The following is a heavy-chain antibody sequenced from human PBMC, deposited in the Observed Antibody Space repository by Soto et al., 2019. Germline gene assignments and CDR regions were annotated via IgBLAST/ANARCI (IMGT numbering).Heavy chain of an antibody. Sequence: SETLSLTCAVYGGSFSAYYWSWIRQPPGKGLEWIGEINHSGGTSYNPSLKSRVTISVDTSKSQFSLKLTSVTAADRAVYYCARGSVDTVDSSGYYCPLDYWGQGTLVTVSS. D-gene: IGHD3-22*01. J-gene: IGHJ4*02. CDR3: ARGSVDTVDSSGYYCPLDY. V-gene: IGHV4-34*01. CDR2: INHSGGT. CDR1: GGSFSAYY.